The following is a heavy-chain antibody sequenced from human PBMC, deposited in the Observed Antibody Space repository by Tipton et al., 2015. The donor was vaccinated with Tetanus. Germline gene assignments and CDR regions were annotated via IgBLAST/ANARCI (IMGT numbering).Heavy chain of an antibody. J-gene: IGHJ4*02. Sequence: TLSLTCAVYYDSFYGYYWSWIRQPPGKGLEWIGEISHSENTNYNPSLQSRVTISMNTANNHIYLNLTSVTAADTAVYHCARWRDGFNRALDSWGQGIMVTVSS. CDR1: YDSFYGYY. D-gene: IGHD5-24*01. V-gene: IGHV4-34*01. CDR2: ISHSENT. CDR3: ARWRDGFNRALDS.